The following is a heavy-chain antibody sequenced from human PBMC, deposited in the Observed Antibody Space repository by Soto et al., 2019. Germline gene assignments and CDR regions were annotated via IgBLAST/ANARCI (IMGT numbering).Heavy chain of an antibody. CDR1: GSSISSYY. D-gene: IGHD5-18*01. Sequence: SETLSLTCTVSGSSISSYYWSWIRQPPGKGLEWIGYIYYSGSTNYNPSLKSRVTISVDTSKNQFSLKLSSVTAADTAVYYCARGGYSYGDYWGQGTLVTVSS. V-gene: IGHV4-59*01. J-gene: IGHJ4*02. CDR2: IYYSGST. CDR3: ARGGYSYGDY.